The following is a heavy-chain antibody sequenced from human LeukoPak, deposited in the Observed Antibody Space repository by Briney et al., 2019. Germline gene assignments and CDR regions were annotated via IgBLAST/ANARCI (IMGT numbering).Heavy chain of an antibody. CDR1: GYTFTSYY. CDR2: INPSGGST. CDR3: ARVHRGRSYFDY. Sequence: GASATVSCKASGYTFTSYYMHWVRQAPGQGLEWMGIINPSGGSTSYAQKFQGRVTMTRDTSTSTVYMELSSLRSEDTAVYYCARVHRGRSYFDYWGQGTLVTVSS. V-gene: IGHV1-46*01. D-gene: IGHD3-10*01. J-gene: IGHJ4*02.